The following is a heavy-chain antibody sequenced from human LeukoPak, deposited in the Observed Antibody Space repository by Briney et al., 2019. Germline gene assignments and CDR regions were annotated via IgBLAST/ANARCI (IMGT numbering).Heavy chain of an antibody. CDR3: ARLHYASGSYSDY. CDR2: IYYSGST. CDR1: GGSISSSSYY. D-gene: IGHD3-10*01. V-gene: IGHV4-39*01. Sequence: SETLSLTCTVSGGSISSSSYYWGWIRQPPGKGLEWIGSIYYSGSTYYNPSLKSRVTISVDTSKNQFSLKLSSVTAADTAVYYCARLHYASGSYSDYWGRGTLVTVSS. J-gene: IGHJ4*02.